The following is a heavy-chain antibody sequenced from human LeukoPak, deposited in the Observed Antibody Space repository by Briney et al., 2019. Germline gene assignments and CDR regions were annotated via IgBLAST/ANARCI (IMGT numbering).Heavy chain of an antibody. CDR1: GYTLTELS. V-gene: IGHV1-24*01. CDR2: FDPEDGET. D-gene: IGHD3-9*01. J-gene: IGHJ3*02. CDR3: ATYDILTGYPGGDAFDI. Sequence: ASVKVSCKVSGYTLTELSMHWVRQAPGKGLDWMGGFDPEDGETIYAQKFQGRVTMTEDTSTDTAYMELSSLRSEDTAVYYCATYDILTGYPGGDAFDIWGQGTMVTVSS.